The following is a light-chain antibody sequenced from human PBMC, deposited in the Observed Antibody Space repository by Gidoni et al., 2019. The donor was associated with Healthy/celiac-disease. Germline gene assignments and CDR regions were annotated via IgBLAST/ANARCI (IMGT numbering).Light chain of an antibody. CDR2: DAS. Sequence: ENVLTQSPATLSLSPGERATLSCRASQSVSSHLAWYQQKPGQAPRLLIYDASNRATGIPARFSGSGSGTDFTLTISSLEPEDFAVYYCQQRSSWPPGYTFGQGTKLEIK. CDR1: QSVSSH. J-gene: IGKJ2*01. V-gene: IGKV3-11*01. CDR3: QQRSSWPPGYT.